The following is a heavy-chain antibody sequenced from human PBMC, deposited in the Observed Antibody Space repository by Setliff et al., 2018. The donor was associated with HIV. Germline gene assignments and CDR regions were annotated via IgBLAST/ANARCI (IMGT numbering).Heavy chain of an antibody. Sequence: GGSLRLSCTTSGLIFVDYAMSWVRQAPGKGLEWVGFIRSKPYGGTTEYAASVEGRFTISRDDSKSIAYLRMNSLKAEDTAVYYCATVKWDLPYNPQFDYWGQGTLVTVSS. CDR1: GLIFVDYA. V-gene: IGHV3-49*04. CDR3: ATVKWDLPYNPQFDY. J-gene: IGHJ4*02. CDR2: IRSKPYGGTT. D-gene: IGHD1-26*01.